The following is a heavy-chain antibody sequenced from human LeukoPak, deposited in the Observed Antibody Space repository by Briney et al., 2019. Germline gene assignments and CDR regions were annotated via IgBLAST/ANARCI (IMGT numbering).Heavy chain of an antibody. V-gene: IGHV3-23*01. CDR2: ISGSGGMT. CDR3: TKMLVYDSTDYYYPALDQ. Sequence: SGGSLRLSCAASGFTFSSYTMNWVRQAPGKGLEWVSGISGSGGMTYYADSVKGRFTISRDNSKKKLYLQMNSLRAGDTALYYCTKMLVYDSTDYYYPALDQWGQETLVTVSS. D-gene: IGHD3-22*01. CDR1: GFTFSSYT. J-gene: IGHJ4*02.